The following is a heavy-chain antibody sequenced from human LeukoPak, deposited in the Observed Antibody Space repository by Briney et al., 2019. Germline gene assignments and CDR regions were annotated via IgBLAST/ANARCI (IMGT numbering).Heavy chain of an antibody. CDR1: GFTFSTYN. CDR3: ARDPYSGGYGAYYYYYMDL. CDR2: ITSTSTYI. V-gene: IGHV3-21*01. Sequence: GGSLRLSRAVSGFTFSTYNMNWVRQAPGKGLEWVSSITSTSTYIYYADSVKGRFTISRDNAKNSLYLQMNGLRVEDTAVYYCARDPYSGGYGAYYYYYMDLWAKGPRSPSP. J-gene: IGHJ6*03. D-gene: IGHD1-26*01.